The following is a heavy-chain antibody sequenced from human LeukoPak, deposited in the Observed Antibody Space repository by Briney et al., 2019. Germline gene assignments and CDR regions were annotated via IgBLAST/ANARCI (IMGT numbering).Heavy chain of an antibody. D-gene: IGHD3-9*01. Sequence: ASVKVSCKASGYNFKSYDINWVRQAAGQGLEWMGWMNPHGDYTGYSQKFQDRVTMTSDSSTTTAFMELSSLTSEDTALYYCARGLRDGLTGNDVLDVWGLGTMVIVTS. V-gene: IGHV1-8*01. CDR1: GYNFKSYD. J-gene: IGHJ3*01. CDR3: ARGLRDGLTGNDVLDV. CDR2: MNPHGDYT.